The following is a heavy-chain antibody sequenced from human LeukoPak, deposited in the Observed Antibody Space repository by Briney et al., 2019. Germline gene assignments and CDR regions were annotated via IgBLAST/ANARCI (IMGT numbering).Heavy chain of an antibody. Sequence: GGSLRLSCAASGFSFINYVMSWVRQAPARGPEWLSSMKGGGETFYADSVKGRFTLSRDDSRNTVYLQLNNLRVEDTAIYYCARASWNSTADAVCWGQGTQVTVSS. CDR1: GFSFINYV. D-gene: IGHD1-1*01. V-gene: IGHV3-23*01. CDR2: MKGGGET. CDR3: ARASWNSTADAVC. J-gene: IGHJ4*02.